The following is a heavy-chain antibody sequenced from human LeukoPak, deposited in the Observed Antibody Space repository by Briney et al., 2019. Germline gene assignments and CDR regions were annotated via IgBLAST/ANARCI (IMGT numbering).Heavy chain of an antibody. CDR1: GYSISSGYC. V-gene: IGHV4-38-2*01. J-gene: IGHJ4*02. CDR3: ARNLYYFDY. Sequence: PSETLSLTCAVSGYSISSGYCCGWIRQPPGKGLEWIGSIYHSGSTYYNPSLKSRVTISVDTSKNQFSLKLSSVTAADTAVYYCARNLYYFDYWGQGTLVTVSS. CDR2: IYHSGST.